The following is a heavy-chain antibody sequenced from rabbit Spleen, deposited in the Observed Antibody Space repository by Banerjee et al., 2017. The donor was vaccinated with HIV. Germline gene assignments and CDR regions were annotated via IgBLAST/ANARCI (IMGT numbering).Heavy chain of an antibody. J-gene: IGHJ6*01. Sequence: QSLEESGGDLVQPGASLTLTCTASGVSFSSNHYMCWVRQAPGKGLEWIACIEGGSSALSYFASWAKGRFTISKTSSTTVTLQMTSLTAADTATYFCARDSGSSFSSYGMDLWGPGTLVTVS. CDR3: ARDSGSSFSSYGMDL. V-gene: IGHV1S40*01. CDR2: IEGGSSALS. CDR1: GVSFSSNHY. D-gene: IGHD8-1*01.